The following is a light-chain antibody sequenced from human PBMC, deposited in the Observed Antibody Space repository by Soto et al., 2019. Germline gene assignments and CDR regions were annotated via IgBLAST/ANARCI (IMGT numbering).Light chain of an antibody. J-gene: IGKJ1*01. CDR2: AAS. CDR1: QSISSY. Sequence: DGHSTQCPSSLSASVGYRVAITCRASQSISSYLNWYQQKPGKAPKLLIYAASSLQSGVPSRFSGSGSGTDFTLTISSLQPEDFATYYCQQSYSTPQTFGQGTKVDIK. V-gene: IGKV1-39*01. CDR3: QQSYSTPQT.